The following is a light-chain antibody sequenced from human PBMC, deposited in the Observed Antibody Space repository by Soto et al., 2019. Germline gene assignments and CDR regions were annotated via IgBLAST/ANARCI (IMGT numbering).Light chain of an antibody. V-gene: IGKV4-1*01. CDR2: WAS. Sequence: DIVMTQSPDSLAVSLGERATINCKSSQSVLYSSNNKNYLAWYQQKPGQPPKLLIYWASTRESGVPDRFSGSGSGTGFTLTISSLQAEDVAVYSCQQYYSTPYTFGQGTKLEIK. J-gene: IGKJ2*01. CDR3: QQYYSTPYT. CDR1: QSVLYSSNNKNY.